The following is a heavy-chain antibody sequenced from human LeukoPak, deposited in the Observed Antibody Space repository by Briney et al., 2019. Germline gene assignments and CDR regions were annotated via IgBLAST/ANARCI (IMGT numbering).Heavy chain of an antibody. D-gene: IGHD6-13*01. J-gene: IGHJ4*02. Sequence: GESLKISCKSSGYSFTSYWIGWVRQMPGKGLEWMGIIYPGDSETRYSPSFQGQVTISADKSISSAYLQWSSLKASDTAMYYCARYSSSWGYFDYWGQGTLVTVSS. CDR2: IYPGDSET. CDR3: ARYSSSWGYFDY. CDR1: GYSFTSYW. V-gene: IGHV5-51*01.